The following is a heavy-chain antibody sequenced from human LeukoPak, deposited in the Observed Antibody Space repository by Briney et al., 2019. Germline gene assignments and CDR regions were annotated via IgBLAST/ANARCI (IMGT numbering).Heavy chain of an antibody. Sequence: SVKVSCKASGGTFSSYAISWVRQAPGQGLEWMGGIIPIFGTANYAQKFQGRVTITTDESTSTAYMELSSLRSEGTAVYYCARDGPYSSRYFDYWGQGTLVTVSS. CDR1: GGTFSSYA. V-gene: IGHV1-69*05. CDR2: IIPIFGTA. J-gene: IGHJ4*02. D-gene: IGHD6-13*01. CDR3: ARDGPYSSRYFDY.